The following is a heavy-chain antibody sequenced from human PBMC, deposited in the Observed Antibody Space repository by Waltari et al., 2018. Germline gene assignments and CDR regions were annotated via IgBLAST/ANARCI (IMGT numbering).Heavy chain of an antibody. D-gene: IGHD3-3*01. J-gene: IGHJ6*02. CDR3: ARARRYDFWSGYSPYYYYGMDV. CDR1: GGSFSGYY. Sequence: QVQLQQWGAGLLTPSETLSLTCAVYGGSFSGYYWSWLRQPPGKGLVWIGETNHSGSTNSTPSLKSRVTISVDTSKNQFSLKLSSVTAADTAVYYCARARRYDFWSGYSPYYYYGMDVWGQGTTVTVSS. CDR2: TNHSGST. V-gene: IGHV4-34*01.